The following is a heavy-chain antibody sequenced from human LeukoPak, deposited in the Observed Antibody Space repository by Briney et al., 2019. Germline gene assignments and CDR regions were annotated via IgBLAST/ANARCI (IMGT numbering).Heavy chain of an antibody. Sequence: PGGSLRLSCAASGXTFSGYWIHWVRQAPVKGLEWVSRVNSDGSRTDYADSVKGRFTISRDNAKNTLYLHMHSLRPEDTAVYYCTRSPYSSSWTFEYWGQGTLVSVPS. D-gene: IGHD6-13*01. CDR3: TRSPYSSSWTFEY. V-gene: IGHV3-74*01. CDR1: GXTFSGYW. CDR2: VNSDGSRT. J-gene: IGHJ4*02.